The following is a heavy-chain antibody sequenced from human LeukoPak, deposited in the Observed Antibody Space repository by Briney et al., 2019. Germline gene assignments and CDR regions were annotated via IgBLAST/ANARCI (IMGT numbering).Heavy chain of an antibody. Sequence: PSETLSLTCTVSGDSFSSHYWTWIRQPPGKGLEWIGYISYRGSTNYNPSLKSRVTISIDTSKNQFSLRLSSVTAADTAVYYCARLSPYLGAGSSAFPDDYWGQGTLVTVSS. CDR1: GDSFSSHY. CDR3: ARLSPYLGAGSSAFPDDY. CDR2: ISYRGST. D-gene: IGHD3-10*01. V-gene: IGHV4-59*08. J-gene: IGHJ4*02.